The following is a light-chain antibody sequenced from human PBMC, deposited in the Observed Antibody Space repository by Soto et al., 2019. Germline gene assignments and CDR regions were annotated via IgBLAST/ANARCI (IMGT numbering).Light chain of an antibody. Sequence: DIQMTQSPSSLSASXXDRVTITCRTSQPINIYLNWYQHKPGKAPXXLIYAASSLQSGVPSRFSGSGSGADFTLTISSLQPEDFATYYCQQSYSAPTFGGGTKVDIK. CDR1: QPINIY. CDR3: QQSYSAPT. CDR2: AAS. J-gene: IGKJ4*01. V-gene: IGKV1-39*01.